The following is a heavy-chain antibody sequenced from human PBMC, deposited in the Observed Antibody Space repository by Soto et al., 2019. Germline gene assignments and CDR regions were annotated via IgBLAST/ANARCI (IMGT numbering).Heavy chain of an antibody. CDR1: GGSISSYY. CDR2: IYYSGST. D-gene: IGHD3-9*01. V-gene: IGHV4-59*01. J-gene: IGHJ5*02. Sequence: QVQLQESGPGLVKPSETLSLTCTVSGGSISSYYWSWIRQPPGKGLEWIGYIYYSGSTNYNPSLKSRVTISVDTSKNQCSLKLSSVTAADTAVYYCAREGYDMLTGQGWFDPWGQGTLVTVSS. CDR3: AREGYDMLTGQGWFDP.